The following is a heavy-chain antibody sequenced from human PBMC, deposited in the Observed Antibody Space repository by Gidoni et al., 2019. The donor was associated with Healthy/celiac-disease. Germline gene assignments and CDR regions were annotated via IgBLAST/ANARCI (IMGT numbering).Heavy chain of an antibody. Sequence: QVQLVESGGGVVQPGRSLRLSCAASGFTFSSYGMHWVRQAPGKGLEWLAVISYDGSNKYYADSVKGRFTISRDNSKNTLYLQMNSLRAEDTAVYYCAKVSGSGWTLGYYYYYGMDVWGQGTTVTVSS. CDR1: GFTFSSYG. J-gene: IGHJ6*02. D-gene: IGHD6-19*01. CDR2: ISYDGSNK. V-gene: IGHV3-30*18. CDR3: AKVSGSGWTLGYYYYYGMDV.